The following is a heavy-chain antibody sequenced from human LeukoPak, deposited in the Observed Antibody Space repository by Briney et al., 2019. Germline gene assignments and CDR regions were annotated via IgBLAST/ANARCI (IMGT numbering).Heavy chain of an antibody. D-gene: IGHD5-12*01. V-gene: IGHV1-2*02. CDR2: INPNSGGA. J-gene: IGHJ4*02. Sequence: ASVKVSCKTSGYTFTGYYIHWVRQAPGQGLEWMGWINPNSGGATYAQNFQGGVTMTRDTSISTASMELSSLRSDDTAVYYCGKTRGYTGYDPPDYWGQGTLVTVSS. CDR3: GKTRGYTGYDPPDY. CDR1: GYTFTGYY.